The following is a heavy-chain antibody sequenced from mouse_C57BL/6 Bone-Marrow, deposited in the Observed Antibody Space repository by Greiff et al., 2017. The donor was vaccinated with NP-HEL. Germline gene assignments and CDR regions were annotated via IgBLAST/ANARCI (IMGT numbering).Heavy chain of an antibody. V-gene: IGHV1-64*01. J-gene: IGHJ2*01. CDR1: GYTFTSYW. CDR3: AIFYYFDY. Sequence: QVQLQQPGAELVKPGASVKLSCKASGYTFTSYWMHWVKQRPGQGLEWIGMIHPNSGSTNYNEKVKSKATPTADKSSSTAYMQLSSLTSEDSAVYYCAIFYYFDYWGQGTTLTVSS. CDR2: IHPNSGST.